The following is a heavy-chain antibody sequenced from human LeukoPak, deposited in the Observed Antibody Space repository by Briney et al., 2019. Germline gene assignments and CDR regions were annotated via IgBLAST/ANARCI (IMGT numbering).Heavy chain of an antibody. Sequence: PSETLSLTCAVYGGSFSGYYWSWIRQPPGKGLEWIGEINHSGSTNYNPSLKSRVTISVDTSKNQFSLKLSSVTAADTAVYYCARGLPTYYYDNSGYFRTLPDYWGQGTLVTVSS. J-gene: IGHJ4*02. CDR1: GGSFSGYY. CDR2: INHSGST. CDR3: ARGLPTYYYDNSGYFRTLPDY. V-gene: IGHV4-34*01. D-gene: IGHD3-22*01.